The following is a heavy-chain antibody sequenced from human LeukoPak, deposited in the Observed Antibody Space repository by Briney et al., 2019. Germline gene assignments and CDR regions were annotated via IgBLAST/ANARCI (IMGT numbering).Heavy chain of an antibody. CDR3: ARGCSSWSFYYYYMDV. CDR1: GFTFSSYW. D-gene: IGHD6-13*01. V-gene: IGHV3-7*01. CDR2: IKQDGSEK. J-gene: IGHJ6*03. Sequence: GSLRLSCAASGFTFSSYWMSWVRQAPGKGLEWVANIKQDGSEKYYVDSVKGRFTISRDNAKNSLYLQMNSLRAEDTAVCYCARGCSSWSFYYYYMDVWGKGTTVTVSS.